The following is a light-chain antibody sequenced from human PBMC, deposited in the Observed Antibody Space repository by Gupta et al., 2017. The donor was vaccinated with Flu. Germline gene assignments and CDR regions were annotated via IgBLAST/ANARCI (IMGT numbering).Light chain of an antibody. CDR2: EVS. Sequence: ISCTGTSSDVGSYNLVSWYQQHPGKAPKLMIYEVSRRPSGISNRFSGSKSGNTASLRISGLQAEDEAEYFCCSYAGSVLYVFGTGTKVTVL. V-gene: IGLV2-23*02. CDR3: CSYAGSVLYV. CDR1: SSDVGSYNL. J-gene: IGLJ1*01.